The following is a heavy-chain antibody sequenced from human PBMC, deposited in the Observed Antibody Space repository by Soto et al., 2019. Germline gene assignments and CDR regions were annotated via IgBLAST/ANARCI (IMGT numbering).Heavy chain of an antibody. V-gene: IGHV1-46*01. CDR1: GYTFTSYY. CDR2: INPSGGST. CDR3: ARAYCSGGSCYSPYYFDY. J-gene: IGHJ4*02. Sequence: DSVKVYSETSGYTFTSYYMQWVRQATGQGLEWMGIINPSGGSTSYAQKFQGRVTMTRDTSTSTVYMELSSLRSEDTAVYYCARAYCSGGSCYSPYYFDYWGQGTLVTVSS. D-gene: IGHD2-15*01.